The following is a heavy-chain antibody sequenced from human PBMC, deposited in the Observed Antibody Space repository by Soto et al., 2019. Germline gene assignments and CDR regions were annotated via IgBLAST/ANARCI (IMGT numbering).Heavy chain of an antibody. CDR2: IKSKSAGGTI. CDR1: GFTFIHAW. D-gene: IGHD3-16*01. V-gene: IGHV3-15*01. CDR3: ATEAREGGY. J-gene: IGHJ4*02. Sequence: EVQLVESGGGLVKPGGSLRLSCAASGFTFIHAWMSWVRQAPGKRLEWIARIKSKSAGGTIESAAPAKGRFTISRDDSKNTLYLQMNSLKAEDTSVYYCATEAREGGYWGQGTLVIVSS.